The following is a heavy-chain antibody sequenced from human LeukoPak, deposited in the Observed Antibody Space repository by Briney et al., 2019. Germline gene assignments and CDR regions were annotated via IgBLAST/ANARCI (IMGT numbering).Heavy chain of an antibody. V-gene: IGHV3-74*01. CDR1: GFTFSSYW. D-gene: IGHD2-2*01. Sequence: GGSLRLSCAASGFTFSSYWMHWVRQAPGKGLVWVSRINGDGGITTYADSVRGRFTISRDNAKSTLYLQMNSLRAEDTAVYYCASSTQISKYADYWGQGALVTVSS. CDR3: ASSTQISKYADY. CDR2: INGDGGIT. J-gene: IGHJ4*02.